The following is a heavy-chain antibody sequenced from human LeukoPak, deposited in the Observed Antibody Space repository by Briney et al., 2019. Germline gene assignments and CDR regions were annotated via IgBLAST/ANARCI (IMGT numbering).Heavy chain of an antibody. CDR2: INPNSGGT. V-gene: IGHV1-2*02. CDR1: VYTFTVYY. Sequence: ASVKVSCKASVYTFTVYYMHWVRQAPGQGLEWMGWINPNSGGTNYAQKFQGRVTMTRDTSISTAYMELSRLRSDDTAVYYCASQNSRGLLEWLFWGQGTLVTVSS. CDR3: ASQNSRGLLEWLF. J-gene: IGHJ4*02. D-gene: IGHD3-3*01.